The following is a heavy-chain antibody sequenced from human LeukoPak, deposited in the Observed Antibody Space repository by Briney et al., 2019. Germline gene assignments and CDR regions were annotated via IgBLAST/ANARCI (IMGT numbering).Heavy chain of an antibody. Sequence: PGGSLRLFCVASGLPIADFAMHWVRQAPGKGLEWVSGISGSGATTYYADSVKGRFTISRDNARDTLSLQMNSLRGDDTAVYYCARGQCSDTSCYSPPFDYWGQGTLVTFSS. CDR1: GLPIADFA. CDR3: ARGQCSDTSCYSPPFDY. V-gene: IGHV3-23*01. D-gene: IGHD3-22*01. CDR2: ISGSGATT. J-gene: IGHJ4*02.